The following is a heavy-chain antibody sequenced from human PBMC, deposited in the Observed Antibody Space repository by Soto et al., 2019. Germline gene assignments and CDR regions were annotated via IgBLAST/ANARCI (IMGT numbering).Heavy chain of an antibody. V-gene: IGHV3-53*01. Sequence: GGSLRLSCAASGFTVSSNYMSWVRQAPGKGLEWVSVIYSGGSTYYADSVKGRFTISRDNSKNTLYLQMNSLRAEDTAVYYSARRAYDSSGKGAFDIWGQGTMVTVSS. D-gene: IGHD3-22*01. CDR1: GFTVSSNY. CDR2: IYSGGST. CDR3: ARRAYDSSGKGAFDI. J-gene: IGHJ3*02.